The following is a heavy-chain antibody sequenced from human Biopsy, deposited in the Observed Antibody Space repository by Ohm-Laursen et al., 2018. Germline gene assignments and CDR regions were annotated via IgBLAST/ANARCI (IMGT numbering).Heavy chain of an antibody. Sequence: VTLSLTCTVSGGSISSGFYYWSWIRQPPGKGLEWIGHVYYSGTTNYNPSLKSRVTISVDTSKNQFSLRLNSVTAADTAVYYCARATNSTGWPYYYFYGMDVWGQGTTVTVSS. D-gene: IGHD2/OR15-2a*01. CDR2: VYYSGTT. V-gene: IGHV4-61*01. CDR3: ARATNSTGWPYYYFYGMDV. CDR1: GGSISSGFYY. J-gene: IGHJ6*02.